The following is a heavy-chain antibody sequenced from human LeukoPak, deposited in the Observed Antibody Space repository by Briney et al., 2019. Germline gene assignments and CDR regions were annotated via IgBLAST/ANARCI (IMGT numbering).Heavy chain of an antibody. Sequence: SETLSLTRAVSGGSISSNNWWIWVRQSPEKGLEWIGEIYHDGSTNYNPSLKSRVTISMDKSKNQLSLKLNFMTAADTAVYYCARDRGGYTYSHDYWGQGTLVTVSS. J-gene: IGHJ4*02. CDR2: IYHDGST. CDR1: GGSISSNNW. V-gene: IGHV4-4*02. CDR3: ARDRGGYTYSHDY. D-gene: IGHD5-18*01.